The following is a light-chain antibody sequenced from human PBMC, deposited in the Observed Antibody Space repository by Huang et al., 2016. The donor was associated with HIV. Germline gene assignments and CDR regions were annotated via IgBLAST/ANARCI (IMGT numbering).Light chain of an antibody. CDR1: QSINIL. CDR2: KAS. J-gene: IGKJ2*01. CDR3: QQYAEYPYT. V-gene: IGKV1-5*03. Sequence: DIQMTQSPSTLSASVGDRVTITCRASQSINILLDWYQQKPGKAPKLLIYKASNLEDGVPSRFSGSGSGTEFTLTIGSLQPEDFATYYCQQYAEYPYTFGRGTKLEIK.